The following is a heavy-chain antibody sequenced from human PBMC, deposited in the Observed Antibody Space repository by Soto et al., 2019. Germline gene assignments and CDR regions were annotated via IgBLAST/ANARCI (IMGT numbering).Heavy chain of an antibody. CDR3: VRDAEWLVGNL. D-gene: IGHD6-19*01. J-gene: IGHJ5*02. V-gene: IGHV3-74*01. CDR2: ILSDGSS. Sequence: EEQLVESGGGLVQPGGSLRLSCAASGFTFSTYWMHWVRQAPGKGLVWVSRILSDGSSYYADSVKGRFIISRDNAKDALYLQLNDLRAEDTAVYYCVRDAEWLVGNLWGQGTLVTVSS. CDR1: GFTFSTYW.